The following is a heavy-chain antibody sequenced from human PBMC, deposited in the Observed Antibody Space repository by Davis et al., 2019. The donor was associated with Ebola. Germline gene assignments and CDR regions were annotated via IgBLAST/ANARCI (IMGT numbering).Heavy chain of an antibody. J-gene: IGHJ6*02. CDR3: ARGTTVIYYYGMDV. D-gene: IGHD4-17*01. CDR2: INHSGST. V-gene: IGHV4-34*01. CDR1: GGSFSGYY. Sequence: GSLRLSCAVYGGSFSGYYWSWIRQPPGKGLEWIGEINHSGSTNYNPSLKSRVTISVDTSKNQFSLQLNSVTPEDTAVYYCARGTTVIYYYGMDVWGQGTTVTVSS.